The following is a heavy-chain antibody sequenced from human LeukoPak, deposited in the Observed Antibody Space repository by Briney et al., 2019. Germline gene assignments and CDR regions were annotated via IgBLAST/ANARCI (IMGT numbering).Heavy chain of an antibody. V-gene: IGHV3-66*01. CDR1: EFTVSNNY. J-gene: IGHJ4*02. Sequence: GGSLRLSCAASEFTVSNNYMSWVRQAPGKGLEWVSVLYSGGRAYYTDSVNGRFTISRDNSKNTLYLQMNSLRAEDTAVYYCAKEEDGYNSDYWGQGTLVTVSS. D-gene: IGHD5-24*01. CDR2: LYSGGRA. CDR3: AKEEDGYNSDY.